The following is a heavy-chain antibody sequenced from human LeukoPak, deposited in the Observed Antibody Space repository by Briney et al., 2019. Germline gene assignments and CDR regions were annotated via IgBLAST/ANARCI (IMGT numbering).Heavy chain of an antibody. V-gene: IGHV4-34*01. CDR3: ARPQYSSSWYRKNKSWFDP. CDR1: GGSFSGYY. CDR2: INHSGST. J-gene: IGHJ5*02. Sequence: PSETLSLTCAVYGGSFSGYYWSWIRQPPGKGLEWIGEINHSGSTNYNPSLKSRVTISVDTSKNQFSLKLSSVTAADTAVYYCARPQYSSSWYRKNKSWFDPWGQGTLVTVSS. D-gene: IGHD6-13*01.